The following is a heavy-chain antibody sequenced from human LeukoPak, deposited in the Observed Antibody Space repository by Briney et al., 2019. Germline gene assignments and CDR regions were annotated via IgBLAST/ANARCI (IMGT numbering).Heavy chain of an antibody. J-gene: IGHJ4*02. CDR2: IRYDGSNK. CDR3: AKVGLSPFDY. CDR1: GFTFSSYG. D-gene: IGHD1-26*01. Sequence: PGGSLRLSCAASGFTFSSYGMHWVRQAPGKGLEWVAFIRYDGSNKYYADSVKGRFTISRDNSKNTLYLQMNNLRAEDTAVYYCAKVGLSPFDYWGQGTLVTVSS. V-gene: IGHV3-30*02.